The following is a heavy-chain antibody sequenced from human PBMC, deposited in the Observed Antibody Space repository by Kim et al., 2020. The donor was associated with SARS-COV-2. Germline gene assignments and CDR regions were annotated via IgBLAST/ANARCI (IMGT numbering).Heavy chain of an antibody. CDR3: ARGRRHGSRYYYGSGNWYFDL. CDR1: GGSFSGYY. J-gene: IGHJ2*01. D-gene: IGHD3-10*01. CDR2: INHSGST. Sequence: SETLSLTCAVYGGSFSGYYWSWIRQPPGKGLEWIGEINHSGSTNYNPSLKSRVTISVDTSKNQFSLKLSSVTAADTAVYYCARGRRHGSRYYYGSGNWYFDLWGRGTLVTVSS. V-gene: IGHV4-34*01.